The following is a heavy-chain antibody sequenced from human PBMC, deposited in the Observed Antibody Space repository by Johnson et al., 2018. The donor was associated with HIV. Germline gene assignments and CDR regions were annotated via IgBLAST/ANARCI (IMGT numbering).Heavy chain of an antibody. CDR3: AKGDRYNWNYVSAFDI. CDR1: GFSFSSYA. CDR2: ISGSGAST. J-gene: IGHJ3*02. D-gene: IGHD1-7*01. Sequence: VQLMESGGGLVQPGGSLRLSCAASGFSFSSYAMSWVRQAPGKGLEWVSAISGSGASTSYADSVKGRFTISRDNSKNTLYLQMNSLRAEDTAVYYCAKGDRYNWNYVSAFDIWGQGTMVTVSS. V-gene: IGHV3-23*01.